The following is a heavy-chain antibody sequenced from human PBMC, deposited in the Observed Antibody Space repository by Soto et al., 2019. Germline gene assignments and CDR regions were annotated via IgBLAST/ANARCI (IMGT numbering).Heavy chain of an antibody. V-gene: IGHV4-31*01. D-gene: IGHD4-17*01. J-gene: IGHJ5*02. CDR2: IYYSERT. Sequence: QVQLQESGPGLVKPSQTLSLTCTVSGGSITRGGFYWSWIRQHPGKGLEWIGYIYYSERTHYNLSLKNLVTISADTSKNQFSLKLRSVTAADTAVYYCARAHSDFGDYDWFDPWGQGTLVTVSS. CDR3: ARAHSDFGDYDWFDP. CDR1: GGSITRGGFY.